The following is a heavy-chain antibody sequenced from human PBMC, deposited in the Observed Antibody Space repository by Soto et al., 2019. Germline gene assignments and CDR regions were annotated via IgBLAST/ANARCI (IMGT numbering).Heavy chain of an antibody. V-gene: IGHV4-59*12. CDR3: ARDKITGLFDY. CDR1: GGSISNYYY. D-gene: IGHD2-8*02. Sequence: SETLSLTCTVSGGSISNYYYWSWIRPPPGKGLEWIGHIYDSGSTNYNPSLKSRFTISVDKSKNQFSLKLTSVTAVDTAVYYCARDKITGLFDYWGQGTLVTVSS. J-gene: IGHJ4*02. CDR2: IYDSGST.